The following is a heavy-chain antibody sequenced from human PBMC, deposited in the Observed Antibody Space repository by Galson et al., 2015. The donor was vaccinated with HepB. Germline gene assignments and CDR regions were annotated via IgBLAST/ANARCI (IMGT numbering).Heavy chain of an antibody. Sequence: SETLSLTCTVPGGSISRSSYYWGWIRQPPGKGLEWIGSIYYSGSTTYYNPSLKSRVTIYVDTSKKQFSLKLSSVTAADTAVYYCARRVGDGYSYYFDYWGQGTLVTVSS. V-gene: IGHV4-39*01. D-gene: IGHD5-24*01. CDR1: GGSISRSSYY. CDR2: IYYSGSTT. J-gene: IGHJ4*02. CDR3: ARRVGDGYSYYFDY.